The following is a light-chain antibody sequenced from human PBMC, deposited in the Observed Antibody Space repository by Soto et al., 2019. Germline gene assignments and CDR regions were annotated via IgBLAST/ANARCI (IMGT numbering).Light chain of an antibody. CDR2: DAS. CDR1: QSVSSY. J-gene: IGKJ5*01. CDR3: QQRSNWPIT. Sequence: EILLTQSPATLSLSPGARATLSCRASQSVSSYLAWYQQKHGQAPRLLIYDASNRATGIPARFSGSGYGKDFTLTISRLEPEDVAVDDGQQRSNWPITFGQGTRLEIK. V-gene: IGKV3-11*01.